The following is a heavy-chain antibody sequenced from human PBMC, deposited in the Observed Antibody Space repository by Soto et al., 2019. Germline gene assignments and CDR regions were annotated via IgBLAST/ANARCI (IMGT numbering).Heavy chain of an antibody. CDR2: ISRSGGAI. Sequence: LRLSCAASGFTLDTYSMSWVRQAPGKGLECVSSISRSGGAIHYADSVKGRFLISRDNAENSLYLRMSSLRVEDTAVYYCARNYGLFDYWGQGTLVTVSS. V-gene: IGHV3-21*01. J-gene: IGHJ4*02. CDR3: ARNYGLFDY. CDR1: GFTLDTYS. D-gene: IGHD4-17*01.